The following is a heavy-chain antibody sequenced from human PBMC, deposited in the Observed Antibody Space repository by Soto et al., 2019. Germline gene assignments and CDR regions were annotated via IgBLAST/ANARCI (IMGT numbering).Heavy chain of an antibody. V-gene: IGHV3-15*01. J-gene: IGHJ6*02. CDR3: TTDSADIVVVPATFGMDV. CDR1: GFTFSNAW. CDR2: IKSITDGGTT. Sequence: GGSLRLSCAASGFTFSNAWMTWVRQAPGKGLEWVGRIKSITDGGTTDYAAPVKGRFTISRDDSKDTLYLQMNNLRTEDTAVYHCTTDSADIVVVPATFGMDVWGQGTTVTVSS. D-gene: IGHD2-2*01.